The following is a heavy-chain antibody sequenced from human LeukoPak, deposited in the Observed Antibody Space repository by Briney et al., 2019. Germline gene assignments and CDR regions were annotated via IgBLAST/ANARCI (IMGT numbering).Heavy chain of an antibody. Sequence: ASVKVSCKASGYTFTGYYMHWVRPAPGQGLEWMGWINPNSGGTNYAQKFQGRVTMTRDTSISTAYMELSRLRSDDTAVYYCARECRSSTSCYYYYGMDVWGQGTTVTVSS. CDR3: ARECRSSTSCYYYYGMDV. CDR1: GYTFTGYY. D-gene: IGHD2-2*01. CDR2: INPNSGGT. J-gene: IGHJ6*02. V-gene: IGHV1-2*02.